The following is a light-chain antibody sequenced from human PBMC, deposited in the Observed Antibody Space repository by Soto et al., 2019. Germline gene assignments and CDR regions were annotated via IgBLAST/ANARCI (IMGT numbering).Light chain of an antibody. Sequence: QSVLTQPPSVSAAPGQKVTIPCSGGSSNIGNNYVSWYQQLPGTAPKLLIYENNKRPSGIPDRFSGSKSGTSATLGITGLQTGDEADYYCGTWDSSLSAVVFGGGTKLTVL. CDR3: GTWDSSLSAVV. V-gene: IGLV1-51*02. CDR2: ENN. J-gene: IGLJ2*01. CDR1: SSNIGNNY.